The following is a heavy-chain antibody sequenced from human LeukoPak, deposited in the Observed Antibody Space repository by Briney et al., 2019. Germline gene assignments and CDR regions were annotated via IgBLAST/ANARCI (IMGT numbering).Heavy chain of an antibody. V-gene: IGHV4-59*08. CDR3: ARQRDNALSYFDY. CDR2: IYYSGNT. Sequence: PSETLSLTCNVSGGSISSYYWSWIRQPPGKGLEWIGYIYYSGNTNYNPSLKSRVTISADTSKNQFSLKLSSVTAAGTAMYYCARQRDNALSYFDYWGQGTLVTVSS. J-gene: IGHJ4*02. D-gene: IGHD1-14*01. CDR1: GGSISSYY.